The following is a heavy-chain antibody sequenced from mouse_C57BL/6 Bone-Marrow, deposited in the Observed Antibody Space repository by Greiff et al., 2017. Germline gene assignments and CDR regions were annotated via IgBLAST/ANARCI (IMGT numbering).Heavy chain of an antibody. V-gene: IGHV1-55*01. Sequence: QVQLQQPGAELVKPGASVKMSCKASGYTFTSYWITWVKQRPGQGLEWIGDIYPGSGSTNYNEKFKSKATLTVDTSSSTAYMQLSSLTSEDSAVYYCAGIYYYGSSYYYYAMDYWGQGTSVTVSS. CDR1: GYTFTSYW. D-gene: IGHD1-1*01. J-gene: IGHJ4*01. CDR3: AGIYYYGSSYYYYAMDY. CDR2: IYPGSGST.